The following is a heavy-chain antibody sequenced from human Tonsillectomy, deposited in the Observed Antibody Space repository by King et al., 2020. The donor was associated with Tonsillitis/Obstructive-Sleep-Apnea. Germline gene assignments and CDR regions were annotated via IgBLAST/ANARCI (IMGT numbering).Heavy chain of an antibody. CDR2: ISGSGGST. Sequence: EVQLVESGGGLVQPGGSPRLSCAASGFTFSSYAMSWVRQAPGKGLEWVLAISGSGGSTYDADSVKGRVIISRDNSKNTLYLQMNSLGAEDTAVYYCAKGVGYSSGWYYFDYWGQGTLVTVSS. CDR3: AKGVGYSSGWYYFDY. V-gene: IGHV3-23*04. CDR1: GFTFSSYA. J-gene: IGHJ4*02. D-gene: IGHD6-19*01.